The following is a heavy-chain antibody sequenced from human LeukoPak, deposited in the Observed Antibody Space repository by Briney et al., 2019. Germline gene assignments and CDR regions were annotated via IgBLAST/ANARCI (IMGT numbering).Heavy chain of an antibody. CDR3: VRWKHDLAHFDP. J-gene: IGHJ5*02. Sequence: WQTLSLSCAISGDSVSNNNAAWNWISQSPSKGLEWLGSIYYKSKWYNDYAASLKGRITINADTSKNKFSLQLNSVTPEDSATYYCVRWKHDLAHFDPWGQGTLVAVSS. D-gene: IGHD1-1*01. CDR1: GDSVSNNNAA. V-gene: IGHV6-1*01. CDR2: IYYKSKWYN.